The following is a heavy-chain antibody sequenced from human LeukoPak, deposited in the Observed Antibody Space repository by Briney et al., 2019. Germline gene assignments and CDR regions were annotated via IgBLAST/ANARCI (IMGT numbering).Heavy chain of an antibody. D-gene: IGHD1-26*01. CDR3: ARAQYSGSYSPFDY. J-gene: IGHJ4*02. CDR1: GFTFSSYW. V-gene: IGHV3-74*01. CDR2: INSDGSST. Sequence: PGGSLRLSCAATGFTFSSYWMHWVRQAPGKGLVWVSRINSDGSSTSYADSVKGRFTISRDNAKNTLYLQMNSLRAEDTAVYYCARAQYSGSYSPFDYWGQGTLVTVSS.